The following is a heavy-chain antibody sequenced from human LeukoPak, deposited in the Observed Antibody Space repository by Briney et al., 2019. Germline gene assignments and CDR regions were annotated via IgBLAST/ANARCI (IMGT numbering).Heavy chain of an antibody. CDR3: AKDDSPGKEWLEVIDY. CDR2: IKEDGTAK. Sequence: GGSLRLSCAASGFTFSSSWMAWVRQAPGKGLEWVGNIKEDGTAKNYVVSVRGRFTISRDNSKNTVYLQMNSLRAEDTAVYYCAKDDSPGKEWLEVIDYWGQGTLVTVSS. CDR1: GFTFSSSW. J-gene: IGHJ4*02. V-gene: IGHV3-7*03. D-gene: IGHD3-3*01.